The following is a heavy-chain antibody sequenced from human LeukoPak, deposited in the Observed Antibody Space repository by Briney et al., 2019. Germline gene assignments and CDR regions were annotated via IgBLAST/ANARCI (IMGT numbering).Heavy chain of an antibody. D-gene: IGHD3-10*01. V-gene: IGHV2-5*02. Sequence: NVSGPTLVNPTQTLTLTCTFSGFSLSTSGVGVGWTPQPRGKGLDWLALNYWDDDKRYSPSLKSRLTITKDTSKNQVVITLTNMDHVDTATYYCAHRPRDYGSGSYYGDYFDYWGQGTLVTVSS. CDR3: AHRPRDYGSGSYYGDYFDY. CDR1: GFSLSTSGVG. CDR2: NYWDDDK. J-gene: IGHJ4*02.